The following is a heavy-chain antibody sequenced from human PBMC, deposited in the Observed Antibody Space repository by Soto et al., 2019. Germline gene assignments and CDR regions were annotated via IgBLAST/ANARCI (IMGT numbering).Heavy chain of an antibody. CDR3: ASYSGYSYSYYYYMDV. D-gene: IGHD5-18*01. V-gene: IGHV4-34*01. J-gene: IGHJ6*03. CDR1: GGSFSGYC. CDR2: INHSGST. Sequence: PSETLSLTCAVYGGSFSGYCWSWIRQPPGKGLEWIGEINHSGSTNYNPSLKSRVTISVDTSKNQFSLKLSSVTAADTAVYYCASYSGYSYSYYYYMDVWGKGTTVTVSS.